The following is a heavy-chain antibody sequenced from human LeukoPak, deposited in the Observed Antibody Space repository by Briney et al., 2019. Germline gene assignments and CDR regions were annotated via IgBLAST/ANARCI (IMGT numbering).Heavy chain of an antibody. J-gene: IGHJ4*02. V-gene: IGHV3-23*01. CDR1: GFSFSSYA. CDR3: AKRSGYTTGWFFDF. D-gene: IGHD6-19*01. Sequence: GSLRLSCAASGFSFSSYAMSWVRQAPGKGLEWVPSISGSGDNTYYAESVKGRFTISRDNSKNTLFLQMNSLRAEDTAVFYCAKRSGYTTGWFFDFWGQGTLVTVSS. CDR2: ISGSGDNT.